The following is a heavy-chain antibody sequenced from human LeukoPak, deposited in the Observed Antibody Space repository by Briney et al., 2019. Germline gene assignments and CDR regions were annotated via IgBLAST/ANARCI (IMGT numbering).Heavy chain of an antibody. CDR2: IYYSGST. CDR1: GDSISSYY. V-gene: IGHV4-59*01. Sequence: SETLSLTCTVSGDSISSYYWSWIRQPPGKGLEWIGYIYYSGSTNYNPSLKSRVTISVDTSKNQFSLKLSSVTAADTAVYYCARGINQRRYCSSTSCYNWFDPWGQGTLVTVSS. D-gene: IGHD2-2*01. CDR3: ARGINQRRYCSSTSCYNWFDP. J-gene: IGHJ5*02.